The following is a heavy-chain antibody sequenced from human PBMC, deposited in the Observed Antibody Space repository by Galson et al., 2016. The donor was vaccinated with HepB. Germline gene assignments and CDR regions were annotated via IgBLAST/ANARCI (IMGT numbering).Heavy chain of an antibody. V-gene: IGHV3-7*03. CDR1: GFSFSSHW. D-gene: IGHD3-16*01. CDR3: AGGAEVDY. J-gene: IGHJ4*02. Sequence: SLRLSCAASGFSFSSHWMNWVRQAPGKGLEWVANIRQDGGDKYYVDSVRGRFTVSRANAKSSLYLQMASLRVEDTAVYFCAGGAEVDYWGQGTLVTVSS. CDR2: IRQDGGDK.